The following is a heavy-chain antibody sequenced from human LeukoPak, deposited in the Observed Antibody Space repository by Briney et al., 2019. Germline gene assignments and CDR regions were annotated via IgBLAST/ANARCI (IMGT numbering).Heavy chain of an antibody. Sequence: PGGSLRLSCAAFGFTFSSYAMHWVRQAPGKGLEWVAVISYDGSNKYYADSVKGRFTISRDNTKNTLYLQMNSLRAEDTAVYYCAKDVDFWSGSIGWFDPWGQGTLVAVSS. V-gene: IGHV3-30-3*01. CDR2: ISYDGSNK. CDR3: AKDVDFWSGSIGWFDP. CDR1: GFTFSSYA. D-gene: IGHD3-3*01. J-gene: IGHJ5*02.